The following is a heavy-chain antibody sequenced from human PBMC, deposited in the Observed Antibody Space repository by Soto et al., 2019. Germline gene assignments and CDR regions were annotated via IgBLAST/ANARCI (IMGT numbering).Heavy chain of an antibody. D-gene: IGHD3-16*01. V-gene: IGHV4-34*01. Sequence: SETLSLPCAVYGGSFRGYYWGWVRQPPGKGLGGVGEINHSGSTNYNPSLKSRVTISVDTSKNQFSLKLSSVTAADTAVYYCARGLPDSRFGYFDYWGQGTLVTVSS. CDR3: ARGLPDSRFGYFDY. CDR1: GGSFRGYY. J-gene: IGHJ4*02. CDR2: INHSGST.